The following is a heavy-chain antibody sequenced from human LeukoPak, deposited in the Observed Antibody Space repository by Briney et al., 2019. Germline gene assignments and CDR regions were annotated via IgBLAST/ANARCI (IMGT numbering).Heavy chain of an antibody. D-gene: IGHD1-1*01. V-gene: IGHV3-48*01. CDR2: ISSSSRTI. CDR3: VRCTFVLHKRCSAFDV. CDR1: GFTFSSYN. J-gene: IGHJ3*01. Sequence: GGSLRLSCAASGFTFSSYNMNWVRQAPGKGLEWVSYISSSSRTIYYADSVKGRFTVSRDNAKNSLFLQMNSLRAEDTAVYYCVRCTFVLHKRCSAFDVWGQGTMVTVSA.